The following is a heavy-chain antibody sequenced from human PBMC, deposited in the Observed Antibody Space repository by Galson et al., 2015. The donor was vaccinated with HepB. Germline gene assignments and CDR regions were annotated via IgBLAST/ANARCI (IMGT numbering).Heavy chain of an antibody. Sequence: ETLSLTCAASGGSISSSHWWSWVRQPPGKGLEWIGEIYPSGSTNYNPSLKSRLTISVDKSKNQFSLILSSVTAADTAVYYCARAPRDSGYYGSSGTFDIWGQGTLVTVSS. CDR3: ARAPRDSGYYGSSGTFDI. J-gene: IGHJ3*02. D-gene: IGHD3-22*01. CDR1: GGSISSSHW. CDR2: IYPSGST. V-gene: IGHV4-4*02.